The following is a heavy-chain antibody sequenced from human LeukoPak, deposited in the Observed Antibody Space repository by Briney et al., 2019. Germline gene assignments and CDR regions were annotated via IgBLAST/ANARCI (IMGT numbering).Heavy chain of an antibody. D-gene: IGHD5-18*01. CDR1: GGSISSYY. CDR3: ARGEYSYIDY. Sequence: AETLSLTCTVSGGSISSYYCSWIRQHPGKGLEWIGYIYYSGSTNYNPSLKSRVTISVDTSKSQFSLKLSSVTAADTAVYYCARGEYSYIDYWGQGTLVTVSS. CDR2: IYYSGST. J-gene: IGHJ4*02. V-gene: IGHV4-59*01.